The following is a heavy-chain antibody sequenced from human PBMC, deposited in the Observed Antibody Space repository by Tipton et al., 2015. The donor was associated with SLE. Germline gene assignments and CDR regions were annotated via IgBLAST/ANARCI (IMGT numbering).Heavy chain of an antibody. CDR3: VRGWGPMAPAGKENY. V-gene: IGHV4-39*07. CDR1: DGSISSSNYY. D-gene: IGHD6-13*01. CDR2: IFYTGST. J-gene: IGHJ4*02. Sequence: TLSLTCTVSDGSISSSNYYWGWIRQPPGKGLEWIGSIFYTGSTYYNPSLKSRVSFSIDTSKNQFSLNVSSVIAADTAVYYCVRGWGPMAPAGKENYWGQGTLVTVSS.